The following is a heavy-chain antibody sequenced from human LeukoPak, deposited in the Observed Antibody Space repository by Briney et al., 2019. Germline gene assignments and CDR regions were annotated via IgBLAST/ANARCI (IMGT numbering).Heavy chain of an antibody. Sequence: SETLSLTCTVSGGSISSYYWSWTRQPPGKGLEWIGYIYYSGSTNYNPSLKSRVTTSVDTSKNQFSLKLSSVTAADTAVYHCARASWDGLQGIDYWGQGTLVTVSS. CDR1: GGSISSYY. D-gene: IGHD5-24*01. V-gene: IGHV4-59*08. CDR2: IYYSGST. J-gene: IGHJ4*02. CDR3: ARASWDGLQGIDY.